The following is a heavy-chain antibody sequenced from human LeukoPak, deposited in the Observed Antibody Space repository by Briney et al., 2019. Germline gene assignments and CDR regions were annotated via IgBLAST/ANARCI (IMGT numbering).Heavy chain of an antibody. CDR3: ARDRRGYYGSGSHDAFDI. V-gene: IGHV1-46*01. Sequence: ASVKVSCKASGYTFTSYYMHWVRQAPGQGLEWMGIINPSGGSTSYAQKFQGRVTMTRDMSTSTVYMELSSLRSEDTAVYYCARDRRGYYGSGSHDAFDIWGQGTMVTVSS. J-gene: IGHJ3*02. D-gene: IGHD3-10*01. CDR2: INPSGGST. CDR1: GYTFTSYY.